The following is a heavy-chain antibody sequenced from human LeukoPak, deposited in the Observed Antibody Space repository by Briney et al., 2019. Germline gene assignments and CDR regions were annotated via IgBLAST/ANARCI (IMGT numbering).Heavy chain of an antibody. V-gene: IGHV3-21*01. D-gene: IGHD3-22*01. CDR2: ISSSSSYI. CDR1: GFTFSSYS. Sequence: TTGGSLRLSCAASGFTFSSYSMNWVRQAPGKGLEWVSSISSSSSYIYYADSVKGRFTISGDNAKNSLYLQMNSLRAEDTAVYYCARESGVVSLGAFDIWGQGTMVTVSS. CDR3: ARESGVVSLGAFDI. J-gene: IGHJ3*02.